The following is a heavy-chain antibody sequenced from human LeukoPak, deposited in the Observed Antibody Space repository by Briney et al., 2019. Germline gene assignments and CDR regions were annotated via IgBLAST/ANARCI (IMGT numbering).Heavy chain of an antibody. V-gene: IGHV1-18*01. CDR1: GYTFTSYG. J-gene: IGHJ4*02. D-gene: IGHD3-22*01. CDR2: ISAYNGNT. Sequence: ASVKVSCKASGYTFTSYGISWVRQAPGQGLEWMGWISAYNGNTNYAQKLQDRVTMTTDTSTSTAYMELRSLRSDDTAVYYCARAFSPTYYYDSSGCYLDYWGQGTLVTVSS. CDR3: ARAFSPTYYYDSSGCYLDY.